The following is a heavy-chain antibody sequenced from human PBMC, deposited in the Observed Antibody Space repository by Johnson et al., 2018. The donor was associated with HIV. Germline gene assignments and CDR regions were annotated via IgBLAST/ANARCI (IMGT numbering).Heavy chain of an antibody. D-gene: IGHD4-17*01. CDR2: IKSDSDGRTT. Sequence: VQSVESGGGLVQPGRSLRLSCAASGFTFSNAWMSWVRQAPGKGPEWVGRIKSDSDGRTTDYAAPVKVRFSIARDDSKTTLYLQMHSLKTEDTAVYYCTSGTTVPTWDWGQETMVTVSS. CDR3: TSGTTVPTWD. J-gene: IGHJ3*01. V-gene: IGHV3-15*01. CDR1: GFTFSNAW.